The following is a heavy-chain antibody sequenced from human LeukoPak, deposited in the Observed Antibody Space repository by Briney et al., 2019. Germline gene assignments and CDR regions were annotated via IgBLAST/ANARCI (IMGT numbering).Heavy chain of an antibody. CDR3: AKGDDFWSGYYFDY. J-gene: IGHJ4*02. CDR2: IYSGGST. CDR1: GFTVSSNY. Sequence: PGGSLRLSCAASGFTVSSNYMSWVRQAPGKGLEWVSVIYSGGSTYYADSVKGRFTISRDNSKNTLYLQMNSLRAEDTAVYYCAKGDDFWSGYYFDYWGQGTLVTVSS. D-gene: IGHD3-3*01. V-gene: IGHV3-53*01.